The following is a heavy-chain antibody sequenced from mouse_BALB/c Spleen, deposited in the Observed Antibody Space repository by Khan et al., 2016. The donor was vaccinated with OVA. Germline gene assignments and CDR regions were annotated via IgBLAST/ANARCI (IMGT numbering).Heavy chain of an antibody. CDR1: GFTFSGFG. CDR3: ARTGYYYFDY. J-gene: IGHJ2*01. CDR2: ISDGSNTI. Sequence: VELVESGGGLVQTGGSRKLSCAASGFTFSGFGMHWVRQTPEKGLEWVAYISDGSNTIYYADTVKGRINSSRDNPKNTLFLQMTSLRSEDTAMYYCARTGYYYFDYWGQGTTLTVSS. D-gene: IGHD2-3*01. V-gene: IGHV5-17*02.